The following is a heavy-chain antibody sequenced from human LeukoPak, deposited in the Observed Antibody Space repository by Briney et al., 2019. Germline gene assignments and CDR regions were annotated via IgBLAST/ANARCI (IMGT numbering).Heavy chain of an antibody. D-gene: IGHD3-10*01. V-gene: IGHV3-30-3*01. Sequence: GGSLRLSCAASGFTFSSYAMHWVRQAPGKGLEWVAVISYDGSKKYYADSVKGRFTISRDNSKNTLYLQMNSLRAEDTAVYYCAILIYGSGRRLSDVWGQGTTVTVSS. CDR3: AILIYGSGRRLSDV. CDR1: GFTFSSYA. J-gene: IGHJ6*02. CDR2: ISYDGSKK.